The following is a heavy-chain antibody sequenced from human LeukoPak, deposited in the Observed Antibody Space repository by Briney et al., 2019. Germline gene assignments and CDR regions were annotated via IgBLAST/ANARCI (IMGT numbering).Heavy chain of an antibody. V-gene: IGHV5-51*01. CDR1: GYSFTSYW. CDR2: IYPGDSDT. D-gene: IGHD2-15*01. Sequence: GESLKISCKGPGYSFTSYWIGWVRQMPGKGLEWMGIIYPGDSDTRYSPSFQGQVTISADKSISTAYLQWSSLKASDTAMYYCARYDCSGGSCYSRGVDYWGQGTLVTVSS. CDR3: ARYDCSGGSCYSRGVDY. J-gene: IGHJ4*02.